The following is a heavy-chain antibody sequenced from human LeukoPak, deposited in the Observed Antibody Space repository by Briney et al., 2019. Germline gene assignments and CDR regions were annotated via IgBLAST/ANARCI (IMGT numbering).Heavy chain of an antibody. Sequence: GGSVRLSCAASGLTFTNYWMTWVRQAPGKGLEWVANINQDGSEKYYVDFLKGRFTISRDDAKNSVYPQMNSLRAEDTAVYYCARDRQSGSYYPPGSFDYWGQGTLVTVSS. D-gene: IGHD1-26*01. CDR2: INQDGSEK. CDR1: GLTFTNYW. V-gene: IGHV3-7*04. CDR3: ARDRQSGSYYPPGSFDY. J-gene: IGHJ4*02.